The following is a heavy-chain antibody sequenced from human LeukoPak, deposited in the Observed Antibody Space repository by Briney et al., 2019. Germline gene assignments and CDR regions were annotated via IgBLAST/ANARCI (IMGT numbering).Heavy chain of an antibody. J-gene: IGHJ5*02. CDR2: INPSGGST. CDR1: GYTFTSYY. V-gene: IGHV1-46*01. D-gene: IGHD4-23*01. CDR3: ARDNSVEDTAWWFDP. Sequence: ASVKVSCKASGYTFTSYYMHWVRQAPGQGLEWMGLINPSGGSTSYAQKFQGRVTMTRDMSTSTDYMELSSLRSEDTAVYYCARDNSVEDTAWWFDPWGQGTLVTVSS.